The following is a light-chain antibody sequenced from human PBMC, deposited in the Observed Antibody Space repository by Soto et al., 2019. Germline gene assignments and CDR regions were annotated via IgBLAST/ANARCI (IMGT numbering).Light chain of an antibody. J-gene: IGKJ1*01. CDR2: DAS. CDR1: QSVSFY. CDR3: QQYGDSPVT. V-gene: IGKV3-20*01. Sequence: PSFPSGERATPSCRASQSVSFYLAWYQQKPGQAPRLLISDASSRATDVPDRFSGSGSGTDFSLTISRLEPEDFAVYYCQQYGDSPVTFAHGTKVDIK.